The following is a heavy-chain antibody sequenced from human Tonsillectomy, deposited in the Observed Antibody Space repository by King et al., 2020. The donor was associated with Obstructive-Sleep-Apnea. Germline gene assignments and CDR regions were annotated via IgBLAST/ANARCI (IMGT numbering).Heavy chain of an antibody. J-gene: IGHJ5*02. Sequence: VQLQQWGAGLLKPSETLSLTCGVFGGSFSDYYWRWIRQPPGKGLEWIGEINDSGSTNYNPSLKSRVAVSADTSKNQFSLKLSSVTAADTAVSYCARGSCAEAVDWFDLWGQGTLVTVSS. V-gene: IGHV4-34*01. D-gene: IGHD6-19*01. CDR3: ARGSCAEAVDWFDL. CDR2: INDSGST. CDR1: GGSFSDYY.